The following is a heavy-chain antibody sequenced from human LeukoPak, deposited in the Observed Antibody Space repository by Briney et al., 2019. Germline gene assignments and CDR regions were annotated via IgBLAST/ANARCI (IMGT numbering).Heavy chain of an antibody. CDR2: IYYSGST. D-gene: IGHD6-13*01. CDR1: GGSISSNSYY. V-gene: IGHV4-39*07. CDR3: ARAYSSSWYLNWFDP. Sequence: SETLSLTCAVSGGSISSNSYYWGWIRQPPGKGLEWIGSIYYSGSTYYNPSLKSRVTISIDTSKNQFSLKLSSVTAADTAIYYCARAYSSSWYLNWFDPWGQGTLVTVSS. J-gene: IGHJ5*02.